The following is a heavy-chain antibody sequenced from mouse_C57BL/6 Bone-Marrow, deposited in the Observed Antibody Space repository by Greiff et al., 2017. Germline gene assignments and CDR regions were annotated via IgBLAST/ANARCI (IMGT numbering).Heavy chain of an antibody. V-gene: IGHV5-4*01. J-gene: IGHJ2*01. D-gene: IGHD2-3*01. CDR2: ISDGGSYT. Sequence: DVKLVESGGGLVKPGGSLKLSCAASGFTFSSYAMSWVRQTPEKRLEWVATISDGGSYTYYPDNVKGRFTLSRDKAKNNPYLQMSHLKSEDTAMYYCARDPRWLLLDYWGQGTTLTVSS. CDR3: ARDPRWLLLDY. CDR1: GFTFSSYA.